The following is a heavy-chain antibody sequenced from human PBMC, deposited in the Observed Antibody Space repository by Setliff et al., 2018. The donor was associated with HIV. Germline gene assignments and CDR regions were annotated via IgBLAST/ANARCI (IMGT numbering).Heavy chain of an antibody. V-gene: IGHV3-30*04. CDR3: AREGSYYGGQ. Sequence: PGGSLRLSCATSGFTFSSYPIHWVRQAPGKGLEWVAVIAFDGSNKHYADSVKGRFTISRDNWKNTAYLQMNSLRTEDTAVYYCAREGSYYGGQWGQGTQVTVSS. CDR2: IAFDGSNK. D-gene: IGHD1-26*01. J-gene: IGHJ4*02. CDR1: GFTFSSYP.